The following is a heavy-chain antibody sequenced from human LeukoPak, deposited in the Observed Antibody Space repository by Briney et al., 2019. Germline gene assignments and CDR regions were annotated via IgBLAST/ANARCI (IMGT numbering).Heavy chain of an antibody. D-gene: IGHD3-22*01. CDR1: GFGFDSFY. J-gene: IGHJ4*02. V-gene: IGHV3-11*04. CDR2: ISASGAVP. Sequence: GGSLRLSCAASGFGFDSFYMGWIRQVPGKGLDYIALISASGAVPYYAESVKGRFTISRDNAKNSVSLQMNSLSADDTAIYYCARSLIVASEDYWGQGTQVTVSS. CDR3: ARSLIVASEDY.